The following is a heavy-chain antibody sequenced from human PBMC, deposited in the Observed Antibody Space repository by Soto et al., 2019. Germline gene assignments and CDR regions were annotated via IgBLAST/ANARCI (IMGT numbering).Heavy chain of an antibody. CDR1: GGTFSSYT. CDR3: AREPSNWFDP. J-gene: IGHJ5*02. V-gene: IGHV1-69*02. Sequence: QVQLVQSGAGVKKPGSSEKFSCKASGGTFSSYTITWVRQAPGQGREWRGRIIPILGIANYAQKFQGRVTSTADKSTSTAYMELSSLRSEDTAVYYCAREPSNWFDPWGQGTLVTVSS. D-gene: IGHD1-1*01. CDR2: IIPILGIA.